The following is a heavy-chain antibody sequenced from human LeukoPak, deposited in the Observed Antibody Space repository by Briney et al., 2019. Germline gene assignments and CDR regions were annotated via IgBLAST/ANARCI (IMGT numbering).Heavy chain of an antibody. CDR1: GYTFTSYA. CDR2: INAGNGNT. CDR3: ARDRRGYSYGFFDY. D-gene: IGHD5-18*01. J-gene: IGHJ4*02. Sequence: ASVKASCKASGYTFTSYATHWVRQAPGQKLEWMGWINAGNGNTKYSQKFQGRVTITRDTSASTAYMELSSLKSEDTAVYYCARDRRGYSYGFFDYWGQGTLVTVSS. V-gene: IGHV1-3*01.